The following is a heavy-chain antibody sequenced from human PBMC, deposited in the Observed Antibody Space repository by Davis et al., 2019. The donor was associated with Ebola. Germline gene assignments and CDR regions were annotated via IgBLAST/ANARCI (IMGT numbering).Heavy chain of an antibody. CDR2: IKSKTDGGTT. CDR1: GFTFSNAW. D-gene: IGHD1-20*01. V-gene: IGHV3-15*01. J-gene: IGHJ4*02. CDR3: TTDLTWDITGTTDY. Sequence: PGGSLRLSCAASGFTFSNAWMSWVRQAPGKGLEWVGRIKSKTDGGTTDYAAPVKGRFTISRDDSKNTLYLQMNSLKTEDTAVYYCTTDLTWDITGTTDYWGQGILVTVSS.